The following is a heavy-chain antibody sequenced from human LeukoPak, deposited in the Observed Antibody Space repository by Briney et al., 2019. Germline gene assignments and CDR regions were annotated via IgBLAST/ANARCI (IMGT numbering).Heavy chain of an antibody. D-gene: IGHD3-16*01. CDR1: GFSFNTFA. V-gene: IGHV3-23*05. J-gene: IGHJ6*02. CDR2: ISDYP. CDR3: TKDSQGSYDGFWYGTYGMDV. Sequence: PGGSLRLSCVASGFSFNTFALTWVRQAPGKGLEWVSTISDYPHYADSVRGRFTISRDNSRETVFLQMNSLTPEDAATYYCTKDSQGSYDGFWYGTYGMDVWGQGTTVTVSS.